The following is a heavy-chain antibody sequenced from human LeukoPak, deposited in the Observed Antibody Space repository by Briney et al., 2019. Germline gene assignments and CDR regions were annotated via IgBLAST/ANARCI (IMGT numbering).Heavy chain of an antibody. J-gene: IGHJ5*02. Sequence: PGGSLRLSCAASGFTFSSYWMHWVRQAPGKGLVWVSRINSDGSSTSYADSVKGRFTISRDNAKNTLYLQMNSLRAEDTAVYYCARGGSSSWNNWFDPWGQRTMVTVSS. CDR1: GFTFSSYW. CDR3: ARGGSSSWNNWFDP. D-gene: IGHD6-13*01. CDR2: INSDGSST. V-gene: IGHV3-74*01.